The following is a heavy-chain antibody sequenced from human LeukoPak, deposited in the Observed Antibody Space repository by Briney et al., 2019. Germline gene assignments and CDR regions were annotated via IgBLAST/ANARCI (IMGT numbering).Heavy chain of an antibody. V-gene: IGHV1-69*04. CDR2: IIPNLGTT. J-gene: IGHJ4*02. CDR3: ATTNDGGGYQWGDFFDF. CDR1: GGTSNSHA. D-gene: IGHD3-22*01. Sequence: SVKVSCKASGGTSNSHAISWVRQAPGQGLEWIGRIIPNLGTTNRAQNFQDRVTLTADKSTNTAYMELTSLTSDDTAVYYCATTNDGGGYQWGDFFDFWGQGTLVTVSS.